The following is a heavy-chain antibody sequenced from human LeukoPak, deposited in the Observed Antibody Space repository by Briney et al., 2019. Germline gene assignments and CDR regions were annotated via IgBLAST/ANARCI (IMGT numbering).Heavy chain of an antibody. CDR3: APSPYGAAFDI. D-gene: IGHD4-17*01. CDR1: SYTFTNYG. Sequence: GASVKVSCKASSYTFTNYGINWVRQAPGQGLEWMGWIDSYNGNTNYAQKFLGRVIMTTDTSTSTAYMELRSLRSDDTAVYYCAPSPYGAAFDIWGQGTMVTVSS. J-gene: IGHJ3*02. V-gene: IGHV1-18*01. CDR2: IDSYNGNT.